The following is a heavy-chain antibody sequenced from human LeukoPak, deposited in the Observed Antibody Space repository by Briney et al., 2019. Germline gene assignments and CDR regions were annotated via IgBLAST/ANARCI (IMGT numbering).Heavy chain of an antibody. D-gene: IGHD3-10*01. CDR2: INHSGNT. CDR3: ARFGFEYDVGSGIHFYYMDV. J-gene: IGHJ6*03. CDR1: GGSFSGYY. V-gene: IGHV4-34*01. Sequence: SETLSLTCGVYGGSFSGYYWSWIRQSPGKGLEWIGEINHSGNTKSNPSLKNRLTMSVDTSKKHISLNLKSVTAADTAVYYCARFGFEYDVGSGIHFYYMDVWGTGTTVTVSS.